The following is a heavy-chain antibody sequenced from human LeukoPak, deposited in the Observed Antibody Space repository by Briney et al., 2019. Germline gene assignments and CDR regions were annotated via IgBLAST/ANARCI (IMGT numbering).Heavy chain of an antibody. D-gene: IGHD3-16*01. CDR1: GGSISSYY. V-gene: IGHV4-59*08. Sequence: SETQSLTCTVSGGSISSYYWSWIRQPPGKGLDWIGYIYYSGSINYNPSLKSRVTISVDTSKNQFSLKLSSLTAADTAVYYCARLPSGGYFDYWGQGTLVTVSS. CDR3: ARLPSGGYFDY. J-gene: IGHJ4*02. CDR2: IYYSGSI.